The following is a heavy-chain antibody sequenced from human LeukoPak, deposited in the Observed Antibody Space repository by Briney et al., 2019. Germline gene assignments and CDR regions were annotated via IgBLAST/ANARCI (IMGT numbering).Heavy chain of an antibody. CDR1: GFTFSSYA. Sequence: PGGSLRLSCAASGFTFSSYAMSWVRQAPGKGLEWVSAISGSGGSTYYADSVKGRFTISRDNSKNTLYLQMNSLRAEDTAVYYCAKDPSPPDYGDYIGYWGQGTLVIVSS. V-gene: IGHV3-23*01. CDR2: ISGSGGST. J-gene: IGHJ4*02. CDR3: AKDPSPPDYGDYIGY. D-gene: IGHD4-17*01.